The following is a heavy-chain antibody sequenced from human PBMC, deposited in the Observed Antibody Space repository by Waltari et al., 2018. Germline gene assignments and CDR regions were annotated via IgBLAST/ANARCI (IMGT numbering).Heavy chain of an antibody. CDR2: ISGSGGST. V-gene: IGHV3-23*01. J-gene: IGHJ4*02. Sequence: EVQLLESGGGLVQPGGSLRLSCAASGFTFSSYAMSWVRQAPGKGLEWVSAISGSGGSTYYADSVKGRFTISRDNSKNTLYLQMNSLRAEDTAVYYCAKQRGIVVVTAIPVGVFDYWGQGTLVTVSS. CDR3: AKQRGIVVVTAIPVGVFDY. CDR1: GFTFSSYA. D-gene: IGHD2-21*02.